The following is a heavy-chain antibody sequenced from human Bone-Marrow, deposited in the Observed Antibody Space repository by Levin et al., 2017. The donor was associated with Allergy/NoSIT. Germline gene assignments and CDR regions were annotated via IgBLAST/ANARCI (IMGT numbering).Heavy chain of an antibody. CDR2: INSDGSST. CDR3: ARGGTMVRGGG. Sequence: GGSLRLSCAASGFTFSSYWMHWVRQAPGKGLVWVSRINSDGSSTSYADSVKGRFTISRDNAKNTLYLQMNSLRAEDTAVYYGARGGTMVRGGGWGQGTLVTVSS. D-gene: IGHD3-10*01. V-gene: IGHV3-74*01. J-gene: IGHJ4*02. CDR1: GFTFSSYW.